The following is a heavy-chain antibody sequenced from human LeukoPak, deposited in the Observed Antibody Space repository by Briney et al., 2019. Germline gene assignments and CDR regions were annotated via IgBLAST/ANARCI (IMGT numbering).Heavy chain of an antibody. CDR2: ISPNSGAT. D-gene: IGHD4/OR15-4a*01. V-gene: IGHV1-2*06. Sequence: ASVKVSCKASGYTFTVYYVHWVRLVPGQGLEWMGRISPNSGATNYAEKFRGRVTMARDTSINTVYMEMSSLRSDDTAVYYCARDLWGWGSDYLDYWGQGTLVTVSS. CDR1: GYTFTVYY. CDR3: ARDLWGWGSDYLDY. J-gene: IGHJ4*02.